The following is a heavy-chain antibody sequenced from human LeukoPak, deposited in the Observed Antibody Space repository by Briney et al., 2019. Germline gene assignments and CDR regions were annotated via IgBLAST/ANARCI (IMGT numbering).Heavy chain of an antibody. Sequence: ASVKVPCKSSGYTFTRYYIHWVRQAPAQALEGMGWINPNSGGTNYAQKFQGRVTMTRDTSISTAYMELSRLRSDDTAVYYCASGLGWFDPWGQGNLVTVSS. D-gene: IGHD3-16*01. CDR1: GYTFTRYY. J-gene: IGHJ5*02. CDR2: INPNSGGT. CDR3: ASGLGWFDP. V-gene: IGHV1-2*02.